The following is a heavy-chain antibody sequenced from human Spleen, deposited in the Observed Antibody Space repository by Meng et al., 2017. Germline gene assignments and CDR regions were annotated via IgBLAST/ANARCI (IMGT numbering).Heavy chain of an antibody. J-gene: IGHJ4*02. D-gene: IGHD4-11*01. CDR1: GGSFSDYY. CDR3: ARGPTTMAHDFDY. CDR2: INHSGST. Sequence: QAQIQQWGAGLFKPSETLSLTCIVLGGSFSDYYWSWIRQPPGKGLEWIGEINHSGSTNYNPSLESRATISVDTSQNNLSLKLSSVTAADSAVYYCARGPTTMAHDFDYWGQGTLVTVSS. V-gene: IGHV4-34*01.